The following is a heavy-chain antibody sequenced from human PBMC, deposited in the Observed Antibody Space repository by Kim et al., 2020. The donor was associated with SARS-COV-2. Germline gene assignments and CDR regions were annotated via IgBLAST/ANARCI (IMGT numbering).Heavy chain of an antibody. D-gene: IGHD3-10*01. CDR2: ISWNSGSI. CDR1: GFTFDDYV. Sequence: GGSLRLSCAASGFTFDDYVMHWVRQAPGKGLEWVSGISWNSGSIGYADSVKGRFTISRDNAKNSLYLQMNSLRAEDTALYYCAKGGYRYYYGSGIITGYYYYYGMDVWGQGTTVTVSS. CDR3: AKGGYRYYYGSGIITGYYYYYGMDV. V-gene: IGHV3-9*01. J-gene: IGHJ6*02.